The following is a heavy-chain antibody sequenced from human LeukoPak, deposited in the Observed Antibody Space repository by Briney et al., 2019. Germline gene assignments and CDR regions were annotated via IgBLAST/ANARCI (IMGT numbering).Heavy chain of an antibody. CDR3: ARGFYSPHY. CDR2: IYYSGTT. J-gene: IGHJ4*02. Sequence: SETLSLTCTVSGGSISSDYWGWIRQSPGKGLEWIGYIYYSGTTYYNPSLKSRVTTSVDTSKNQFSLRLSSLTDADTAFYYCARGFYSPHYWGQGTRVIVSS. CDR1: GGSISSDY. D-gene: IGHD4-11*01. V-gene: IGHV4-59*01.